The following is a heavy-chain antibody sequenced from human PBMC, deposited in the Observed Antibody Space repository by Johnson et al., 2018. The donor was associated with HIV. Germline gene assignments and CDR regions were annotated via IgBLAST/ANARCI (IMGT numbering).Heavy chain of an antibody. CDR1: GFTFSSYW. Sequence: MQLVESWGGVVQPGRSLRLSCAASGFTFSSYWMSWVRQAPGKGLEWVANIKQDGSEKYYVDSVKGRFTISRDNAKNSLYLQMNSLRAEDTAVYYCALDRYCSSTSCRADNDAFDIWGQGTMVTVSS. J-gene: IGHJ3*02. V-gene: IGHV3-7*05. D-gene: IGHD2-2*01. CDR3: ALDRYCSSTSCRADNDAFDI. CDR2: IKQDGSEK.